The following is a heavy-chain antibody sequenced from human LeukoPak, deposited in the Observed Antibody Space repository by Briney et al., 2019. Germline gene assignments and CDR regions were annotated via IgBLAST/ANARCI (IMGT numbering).Heavy chain of an antibody. D-gene: IGHD2-2*02. CDR3: ARDYCSSTSCYSP. V-gene: IGHV3-21*01. Sequence: GGSLRLSCAASGFTFSSYSMNWVRQAPGKGLEWVSSISSSSSYIYYADSVKGRFTISRDNAKNSLYLQMNSLRAEDTAVYYCARDYCSSTSCYSPWGQGTLVTVSS. J-gene: IGHJ5*02. CDR1: GFTFSSYS. CDR2: ISSSSSYI.